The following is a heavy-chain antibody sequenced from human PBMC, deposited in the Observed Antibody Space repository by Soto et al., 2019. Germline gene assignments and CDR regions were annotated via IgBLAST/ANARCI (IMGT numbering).Heavy chain of an antibody. CDR2: ITWNSDEI. Sequence: EVQLVESGGGLVQPGRSLRLSCAASGFTFDDYAMHWVRQRPGRGLEWVSGITWNSDEIGYPGSVKGRFSIARDNAKKYLYLQMNSLRPDATALYYCAASRGYDSSGYSGYYYGMDVWGQGTTVTVSS. CDR1: GFTFDDYA. CDR3: AASRGYDSSGYSGYYYGMDV. D-gene: IGHD3-22*01. J-gene: IGHJ6*02. V-gene: IGHV3-9*01.